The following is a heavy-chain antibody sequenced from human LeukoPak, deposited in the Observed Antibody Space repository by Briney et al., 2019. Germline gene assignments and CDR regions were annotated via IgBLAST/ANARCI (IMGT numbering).Heavy chain of an antibody. CDR3: AKGTCTNGVCYAYYFDY. Sequence: GGSLRLSCAASGFTFDDYAMHWVRQAPGKGLGWVSLISGDGGSTYYADSVKGRFTISRDNSKNSLYLQMNSLRTEDTALYSCAKGTCTNGVCYAYYFDYWGQGTLVTVSS. D-gene: IGHD2-8*01. V-gene: IGHV3-43*02. CDR2: ISGDGGST. J-gene: IGHJ4*02. CDR1: GFTFDDYA.